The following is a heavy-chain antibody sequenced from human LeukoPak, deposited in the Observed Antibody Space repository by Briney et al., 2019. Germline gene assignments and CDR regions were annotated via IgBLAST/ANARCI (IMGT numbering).Heavy chain of an antibody. CDR1: GYTFTGYY. CDR2: INPNSGGT. J-gene: IGHJ4*02. D-gene: IGHD2-8*01. Sequence: ASVKVSCKASGYTFTGYYMHWVRQAPGQGLEWMGRINPNSGGTNYAQKFQGRVTITADTSTDTAYMELSSLRSEDTAVYYCATLQGYCTNGVCFQREFDYWGQGTLVTVSS. CDR3: ATLQGYCTNGVCFQREFDY. V-gene: IGHV1-2*06.